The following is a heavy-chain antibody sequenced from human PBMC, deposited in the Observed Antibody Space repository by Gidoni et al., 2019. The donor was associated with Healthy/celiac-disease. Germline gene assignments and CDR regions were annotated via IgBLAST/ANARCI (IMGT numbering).Heavy chain of an antibody. D-gene: IGHD2-8*01. J-gene: IGHJ6*02. CDR3: ARDRISDPSLVYASRMDV. Sequence: QVQLVQSGAEVKKPGASVKVSCKASGYTFTGYYMHWVRQAPGQGLEWMGWINPNSGGTNYAQKFQGRVTMTRDTSISTAYMELSRLRSDDTAVYYCARDRISDPSLVYASRMDVWGQGTTVTVSS. V-gene: IGHV1-2*02. CDR2: INPNSGGT. CDR1: GYTFTGYY.